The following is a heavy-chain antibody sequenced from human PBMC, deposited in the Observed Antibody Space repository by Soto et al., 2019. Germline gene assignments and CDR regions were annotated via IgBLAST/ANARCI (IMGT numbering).Heavy chain of an antibody. J-gene: IGHJ4*02. CDR2: ISGSGGST. V-gene: IGHV3-23*01. CDR1: GFTFSSYA. D-gene: IGHD3-9*01. Sequence: GGSLRLSCAASGFTFSSYAMSWVRQAPGKGLEWVSAISGSGGSTYYADSVKGRFTISRDNSKNTLYLQMNSLRAEDTAVYYCAKVESYDILTGYLLDYWGQGTLVTVSS. CDR3: AKVESYDILTGYLLDY.